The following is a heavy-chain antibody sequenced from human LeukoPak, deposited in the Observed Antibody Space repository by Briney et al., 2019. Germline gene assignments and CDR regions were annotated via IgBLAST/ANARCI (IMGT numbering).Heavy chain of an antibody. Sequence: GASVKVSCKASGYTFTSYDINWVRQATGQGLEWMGWMNPNSGNTGYAQKFQGRVTMTRNTSISTAYMELSSLRSEDTAVYYCARDYYYDRSGYYYGTAFDIWGQGTMVTVSS. D-gene: IGHD3-22*01. J-gene: IGHJ3*02. CDR2: MNPNSGNT. CDR3: ARDYYYDRSGYYYGTAFDI. V-gene: IGHV1-8*01. CDR1: GYTFTSYD.